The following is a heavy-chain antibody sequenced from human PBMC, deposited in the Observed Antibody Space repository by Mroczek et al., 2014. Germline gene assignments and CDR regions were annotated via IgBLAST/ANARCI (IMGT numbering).Heavy chain of an antibody. CDR2: ISSSSSYI. CDR1: GFTFSSYS. J-gene: IGHJ6*02. CDR3: ARMDTAMVDDYYYGMDV. D-gene: IGHD5-18*01. V-gene: IGHV3-21*01. Sequence: ESGGGLVKPGGSLRLSCAASGFTFSSYSMNWVRQAPGKGLEWVSSISSSSSYIYYADSVKGRFTISRDNAKNSLYLQMNSLRAEDTAVYYCARMDTAMVDDYYYGMDVWGQGTTVTVSS.